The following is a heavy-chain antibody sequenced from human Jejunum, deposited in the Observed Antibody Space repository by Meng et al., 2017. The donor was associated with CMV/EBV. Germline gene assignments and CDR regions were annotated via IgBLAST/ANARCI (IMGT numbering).Heavy chain of an antibody. V-gene: IGHV4-31*02. CDR3: AREYGSGYPPDY. D-gene: IGHD3-10*01. J-gene: IGHJ1*01. CDR2: IYYTGGT. CDR1: GGSISSGGYY. Sequence: VSGGSISSGGYYWNWIRQHPGKGLEWIGSIYYTGGTYYSPSLKSRISMSVDTSKNQFSLKLTSVTAADTAVYYCAREYGSGYPPDYWGQGTLVTVSS.